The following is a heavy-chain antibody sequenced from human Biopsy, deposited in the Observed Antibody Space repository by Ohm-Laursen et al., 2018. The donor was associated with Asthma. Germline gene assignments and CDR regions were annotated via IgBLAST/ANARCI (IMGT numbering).Heavy chain of an antibody. D-gene: IGHD5-24*01. Sequence: TLSLTCAVSSGSISMSCYSCSCIRQPPGRVLEWIGEIYQSGSTYYNPTLKSRVNISIDRSKNQFSMKLSDVTAADKAVYYCARVKDGYNFDYWGQGTLVTVSS. V-gene: IGHV4-30-2*01. J-gene: IGHJ4*02. CDR3: ARVKDGYNFDY. CDR1: SGSISMSCYS. CDR2: IYQSGST.